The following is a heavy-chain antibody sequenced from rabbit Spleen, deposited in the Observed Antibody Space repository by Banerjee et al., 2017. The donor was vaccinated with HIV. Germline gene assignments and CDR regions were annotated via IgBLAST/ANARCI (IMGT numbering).Heavy chain of an antibody. CDR3: ARDLAGVIGWNFTL. D-gene: IGHD4-1*01. J-gene: IGHJ4*01. CDR2: IAGSSSGFT. V-gene: IGHV1S45*01. Sequence: QEQLVESGGGLVQPEGSLTLTCTASGLSFSSSYYICWVRQAPGKGLEWISCIAGSSSGFTYSATWAKGRFTISRTSSTTVTLQMTSLTAADTATYFCARDLAGVIGWNFTLWGPCTLVTVS. CDR1: GLSFSSSYY.